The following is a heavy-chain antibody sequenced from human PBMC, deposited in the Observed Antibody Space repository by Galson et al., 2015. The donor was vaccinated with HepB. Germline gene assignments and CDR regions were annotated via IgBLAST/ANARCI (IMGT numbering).Heavy chain of an antibody. CDR3: ARRSGSFFDVILGRFDQ. D-gene: IGHD1-26*01. CDR1: GFTFSSFW. V-gene: IGHV3-7*01. Sequence: SLRLSCAASGFTFSSFWMSWVRQAPGKGLEWVANIKQDGHEKYYVDSVKGRFTISRDNAKNSLYLQMSSLRVEDTAVYYCARRSGSFFDVILGRFDQWGQGTLVSVSS. CDR2: IKQDGHEK. J-gene: IGHJ4*02.